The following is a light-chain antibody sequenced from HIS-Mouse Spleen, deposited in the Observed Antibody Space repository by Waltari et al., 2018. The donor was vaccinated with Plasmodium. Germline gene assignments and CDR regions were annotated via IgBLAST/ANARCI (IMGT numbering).Light chain of an antibody. Sequence: EIVITHFPPTLPVSPWQRSTLSCRASQSFSSNLDWYQQKPGQAPRSLIYGASTRATGIPARFSGSGSGTEFTLTISSMQSEDFAVYYCQQYNNWPPRTFGQGTKVEIK. V-gene: IGKV3-15*01. CDR2: GAS. CDR1: QSFSSN. CDR3: QQYNNWPPRT. J-gene: IGKJ1*01.